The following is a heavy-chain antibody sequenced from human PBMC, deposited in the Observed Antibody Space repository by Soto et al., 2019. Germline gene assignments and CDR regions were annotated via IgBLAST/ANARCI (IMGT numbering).Heavy chain of an antibody. CDR2: IKSKTDGGTT. J-gene: IGHJ4*02. CDR1: GFTFSNAW. D-gene: IGHD3-22*01. Sequence: EVQLVESGGGLVKPGGSLRLSCAASGFTFSNAWMSWVRQAPGKGLEWVGRIKSKTDGGTTDYAAPVKGRFTISRDDSKNTLYLQMNSLKTEDTAVYYCTPYGYNYYESSGYYQTIDYWGQGTLVTVSS. CDR3: TPYGYNYYESSGYYQTIDY. V-gene: IGHV3-15*01.